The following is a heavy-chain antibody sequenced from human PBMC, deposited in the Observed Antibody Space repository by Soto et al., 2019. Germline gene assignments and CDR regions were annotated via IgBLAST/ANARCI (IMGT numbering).Heavy chain of an antibody. J-gene: IGHJ4*02. V-gene: IGHV1-3*01. CDR1: GYTFTSYA. CDR3: ARVPRDTAMAQDYYFDY. Sequence: ASVKVSCKASGYTFTSYAMHWVRQAPGQRLEWMGWINAGNGNTKYSQKFQGRVTITRDTSASTAYVELSSLRSEDTAVYYCARVPRDTAMAQDYYFDYWGQGTLVTVSS. CDR2: INAGNGNT. D-gene: IGHD5-18*01.